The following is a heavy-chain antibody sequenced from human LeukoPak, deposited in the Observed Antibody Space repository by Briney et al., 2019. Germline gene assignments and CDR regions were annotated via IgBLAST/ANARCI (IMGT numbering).Heavy chain of an antibody. CDR1: GFTFSDHH. Sequence: GGSLRLSCAASGFTFSDHHMDWVRQASGKGLEWVGRIRNKANSHTTEYAASVKGRFTISRDDSKNSLYLEMNSLKTEDTAVYYCVKPIPGNCFESWGQGNLVTVSS. J-gene: IGHJ4*02. CDR3: VKPIPGNCFES. V-gene: IGHV3-72*01. D-gene: IGHD6-13*01. CDR2: IRNKANSHTT.